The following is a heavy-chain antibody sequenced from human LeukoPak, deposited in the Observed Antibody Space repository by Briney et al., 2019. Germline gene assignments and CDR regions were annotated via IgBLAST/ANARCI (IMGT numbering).Heavy chain of an antibody. J-gene: IGHJ3*01. V-gene: IGHV1-18*01. CDR3: ARDRYDVGVAFDF. CDR2: IRVHNGDT. D-gene: IGHD3-9*01. Sequence: ASVKVSRKASGYMFAVFVITWVRQAPGQELEWMGSIRVHNGDTNYAQKFQGRLTMTTDTSATTAYMELRSLKSDDTAVYYCARDRYDVGVAFDFWGQGTMVTVSS. CDR1: GYMFAVFV.